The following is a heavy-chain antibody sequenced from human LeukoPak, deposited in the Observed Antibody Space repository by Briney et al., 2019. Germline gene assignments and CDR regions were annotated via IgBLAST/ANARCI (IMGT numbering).Heavy chain of an antibody. CDR1: GFTFSSYA. Sequence: PGGSLRLSCAASGFTFSSYAMHWVRQAPGKGLEWVAVISYDGSNKYYADSVKGRFTISRDNSKNTLYLQMNSLRAEDTAVYHCAKDFHDYGDTPDFDYWGQGTLVTVSS. D-gene: IGHD4-17*01. CDR3: AKDFHDYGDTPDFDY. CDR2: ISYDGSNK. J-gene: IGHJ4*02. V-gene: IGHV3-30-3*01.